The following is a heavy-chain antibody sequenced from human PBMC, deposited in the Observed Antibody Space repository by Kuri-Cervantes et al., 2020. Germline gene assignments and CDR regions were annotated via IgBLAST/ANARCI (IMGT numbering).Heavy chain of an antibody. CDR1: GFSLSTSGVG. Sequence: SGPKLVKPTQTLTLTSTFSGFSLSTSGVGVGWIRQPPGKVLEWLAPMYWDDDKRYSPSLNSRLTITKDTSKNQVVLTMTNMDPVETATYYCAHRGNYDYIGGSYRPGAFDIWGQGTMVTVSS. CDR3: AHRGNYDYIGGSYRPGAFDI. V-gene: IGHV2-5*02. J-gene: IGHJ3*02. D-gene: IGHD3-16*02. CDR2: MYWDDDK.